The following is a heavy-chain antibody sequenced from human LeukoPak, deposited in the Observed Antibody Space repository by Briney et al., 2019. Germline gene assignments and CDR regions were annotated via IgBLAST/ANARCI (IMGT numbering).Heavy chain of an antibody. D-gene: IGHD6-13*01. CDR1: GGTFSSYA. CDR2: IIPIFGTA. Sequence: GASVKVSCKASGGTFSSYAISWVRQAPGQGLEWMGGIIPIFGTANYAQKFQGRVTITTDESTSTAYMELSSLRSEDTAVYYCAKEVGPSRAFDLWGRGTLVTVSS. V-gene: IGHV1-69*05. CDR3: AKEVGPSRAFDL. J-gene: IGHJ2*01.